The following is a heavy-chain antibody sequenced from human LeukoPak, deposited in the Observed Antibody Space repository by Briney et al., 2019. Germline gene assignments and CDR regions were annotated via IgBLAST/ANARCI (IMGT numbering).Heavy chain of an antibody. CDR1: GFTFSSYA. CDR2: ISYDGSNK. J-gene: IGHJ4*02. CDR3: ARREWLKLGLDY. V-gene: IGHV3-30-3*01. D-gene: IGHD3-3*01. Sequence: PGRSLRLSCAASGFTFSSYAMHWVRQAPGKGLEWVAVISYDGSNKYYADSVKGRFTISRDNSKNTLYLQMNSLRAEDTAVYYCARREWLKLGLDYWDQGTLVTVSS.